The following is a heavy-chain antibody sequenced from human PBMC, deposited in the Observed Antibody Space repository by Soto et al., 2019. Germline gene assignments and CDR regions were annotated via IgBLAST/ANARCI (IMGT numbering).Heavy chain of an antibody. Sequence: SQTLSLTCAISGDSVSNNSAAWNWIRQSPSRGLEWLGRTYYRSKWFNNYALSVKGRITINPDTSKNQFSLQLNSVTPEDTAVYYCAREGRLDASIFHNSFDPWGQGTLVTVSS. J-gene: IGHJ5*02. CDR2: TYYRSKWFN. CDR1: GDSVSNNSAA. CDR3: AREGRLDASIFHNSFDP. V-gene: IGHV6-1*01. D-gene: IGHD3-3*02.